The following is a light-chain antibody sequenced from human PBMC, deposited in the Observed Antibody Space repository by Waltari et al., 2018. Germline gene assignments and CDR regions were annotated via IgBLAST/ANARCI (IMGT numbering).Light chain of an antibody. CDR2: DKN. J-gene: IGLJ2*01. CDR3: HSRDASGVGGS. CDR1: SLRSYY. V-gene: IGLV3-19*01. Sequence: SSELTQDPAVSVAMGQTVRITCQGDSLRSYYASWYQQRPGQAPIIVMYDKNNRPSGVTDRFSVSSSENTSSVTITGAQAEDEASYYWHSRDASGVGGSFGGGTKLTVL.